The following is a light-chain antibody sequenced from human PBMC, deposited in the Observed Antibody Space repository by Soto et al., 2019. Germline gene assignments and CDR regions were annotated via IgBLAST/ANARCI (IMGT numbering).Light chain of an antibody. V-gene: IGLV1-36*01. CDR2: YDD. Sequence: QPVLTQPPSVSEAPRQRVTISCSGSSSNIGNNAVNWYQQLPGKAPKLLIYYDDLLPSGVSDRFSGSKSGTSASLAISGLQSEDEADYYCAAWDDSLNGLWVFGGGTKVTVL. CDR1: SSNIGNNA. J-gene: IGLJ3*02. CDR3: AAWDDSLNGLWV.